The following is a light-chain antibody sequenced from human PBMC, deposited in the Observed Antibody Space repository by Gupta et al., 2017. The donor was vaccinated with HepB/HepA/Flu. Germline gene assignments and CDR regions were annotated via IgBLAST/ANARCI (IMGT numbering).Light chain of an antibody. CDR3: AAWDDSLSAVV. V-gene: IGLV1-47*01. J-gene: IGLJ2*01. CDR1: APASEVI. CDR2: RNN. Sequence: QSVLTQPPSASGTPGQRVTFSCSEAAPASEVIMYTGTSSSQERPPKLLIYRNNQRPSGVPDRFSGSKSGTSASLAISGLRSEDEADYYCAAWDDSLSAVVFGGGTKLTV.